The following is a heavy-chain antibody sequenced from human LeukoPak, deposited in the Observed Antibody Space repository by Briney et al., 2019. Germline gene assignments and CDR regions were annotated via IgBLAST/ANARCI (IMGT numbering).Heavy chain of an antibody. V-gene: IGHV3-23*01. Sequence: PGGSLRLSCAASGFTLSRCAMSWVRQAPGKGLEWVSAISGGGGNTFYADSVKGRFTISRDNAKNSLYLQMNSLRAEDTAVYYCARDLGYCSSTSCKDPRFDYWGQGTLVTVSS. CDR2: ISGGGGNT. CDR3: ARDLGYCSSTSCKDPRFDY. CDR1: GFTLSRCA. J-gene: IGHJ4*02. D-gene: IGHD2-2*01.